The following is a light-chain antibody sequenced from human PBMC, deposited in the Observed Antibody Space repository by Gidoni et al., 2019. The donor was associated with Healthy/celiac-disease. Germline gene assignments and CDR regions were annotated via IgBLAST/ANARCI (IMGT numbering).Light chain of an antibody. V-gene: IGKV1-5*03. CDR2: KAS. CDR3: QQYNSYPYT. CDR1: QSISSW. J-gene: IGKJ2*01. Sequence: TCRASQSISSWLAWYQQKPGKAPKLLIYKASSLESGVPSRFSGSGSGTEFTLTISSLQPDDFATYYCQQYNSYPYTFXQXTKLEIK.